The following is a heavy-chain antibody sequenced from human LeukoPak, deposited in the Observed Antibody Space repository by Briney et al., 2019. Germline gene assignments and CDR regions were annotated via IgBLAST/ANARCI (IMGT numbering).Heavy chain of an antibody. CDR1: GGTFSSYA. D-gene: IGHD6-19*01. CDR2: IIPIFGTA. V-gene: IGHV1-69*06. J-gene: IGHJ4*02. Sequence: SVKVSCKASGGTFSSYAISWVRQAPGQGLEWMGGIIPIFGTANYAQKFQGRVTITADKSTSTAYMELSSLRSEDTAVYYCARDAPPRRGWYIDYWGQGTLVTVSS. CDR3: ARDAPPRRGWYIDY.